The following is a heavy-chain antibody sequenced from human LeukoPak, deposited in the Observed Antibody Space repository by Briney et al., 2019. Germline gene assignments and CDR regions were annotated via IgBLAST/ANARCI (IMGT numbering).Heavy chain of an antibody. D-gene: IGHD3-22*01. CDR1: GGSISSYY. Sequence: SETLSLTCTVSGGSISSYYWSWIRQPPGKGLEWIGEINHSGSTNYNPSLKSRVIISVDTSKNQFSLKLSSVTAADTAVYYCARGLTGHRARYYYDSSGYYFDYWGQGTLVTVSS. V-gene: IGHV4-34*01. J-gene: IGHJ4*02. CDR3: ARGLTGHRARYYYDSSGYYFDY. CDR2: INHSGST.